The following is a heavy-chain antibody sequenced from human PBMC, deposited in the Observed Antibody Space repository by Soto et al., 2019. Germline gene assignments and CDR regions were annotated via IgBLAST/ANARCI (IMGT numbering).Heavy chain of an antibody. CDR2: IIPILGIA. Sequence: QVQLVQSGAEVKKPGSSVKVSCKASGGTFSSYTISWVRQAPGQGLEWMGRIIPILGIANYAQTFQGRVTITADKSTSTAYMELSSLRSEDTAVYYCARDLASADSTYYDFWSGFPTYYYYYMDVWGKGTTVTVSS. CDR1: GGTFSSYT. J-gene: IGHJ6*03. V-gene: IGHV1-69*08. CDR3: ARDLASADSTYYDFWSGFPTYYYYYMDV. D-gene: IGHD3-3*01.